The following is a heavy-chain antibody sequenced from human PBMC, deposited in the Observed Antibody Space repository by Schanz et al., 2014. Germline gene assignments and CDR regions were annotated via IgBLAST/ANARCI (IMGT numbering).Heavy chain of an antibody. CDR2: LSGSGAGT. J-gene: IGHJ4*02. CDR1: GFTFSIYG. CDR3: VRLDVHDY. V-gene: IGHV3-23*01. D-gene: IGHD3-16*01. Sequence: EVQLLESGGGLVQPGGSLRLSCAASGFTFSIYGMSWVRQAPGKGLEWVSTLSGSGAGTFYADSVKGRFTISRDNSENTLYLQMNSLRAEDTAVYYCVRLDVHDYWGQGTLVTVSA.